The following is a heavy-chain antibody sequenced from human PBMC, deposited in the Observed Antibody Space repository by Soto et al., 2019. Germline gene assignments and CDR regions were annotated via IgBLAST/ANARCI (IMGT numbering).Heavy chain of an antibody. CDR3: AKALAIGVARTGVGLDAFEI. D-gene: IGHD2-8*01. CDR2: IFHSGSA. CDR1: GYSVTSGYY. V-gene: IGHV4-38-2*02. J-gene: IGHJ3*02. Sequence: SETLSLTCTVSGYSVTSGYYWGCLRQAPGNGLEWMGSIFHSGSAYYNPSLGSRVTMSVDTSKNQFSLNLRSVTAADTAVYYCAKALAIGVARTGVGLDAFEIWGQGTKVTVSS.